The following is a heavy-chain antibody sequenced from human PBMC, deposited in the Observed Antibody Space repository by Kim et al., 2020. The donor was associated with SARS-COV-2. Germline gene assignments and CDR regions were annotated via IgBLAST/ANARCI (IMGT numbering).Heavy chain of an antibody. Sequence: ASVKVSCKASGYTFTSYYMHWVRQAPGQGLEWMGIINPSGGSTDYAQNFQGRVTMTRDTSTSTVYMELSSLRSEDTAVYYCARDRSSSWLPPSYYYGMGVWGQGTTVTVSS. CDR2: INPSGGST. J-gene: IGHJ6*02. CDR3: ARDRSSSWLPPSYYYGMGV. CDR1: GYTFTSYY. V-gene: IGHV1-46*01. D-gene: IGHD6-13*01.